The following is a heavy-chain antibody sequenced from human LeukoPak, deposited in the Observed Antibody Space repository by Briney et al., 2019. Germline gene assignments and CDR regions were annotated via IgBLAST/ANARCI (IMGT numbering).Heavy chain of an antibody. CDR1: GGSISSYY. CDR2: IYYSGST. J-gene: IGHJ3*02. V-gene: IGHV4-59*01. CDR3: ARERRYDFWSGLDPPGAFDI. Sequence: SETLSLTCTVSGGSISSYYWSWIRQPPGKGLEWVGYIYYSGSTNFNPSLKSRVTISVDTSKNQFSLRLSSVTAADTAVYYCARERRYDFWSGLDPPGAFDIWGQGTMVTVSS. D-gene: IGHD3-3*01.